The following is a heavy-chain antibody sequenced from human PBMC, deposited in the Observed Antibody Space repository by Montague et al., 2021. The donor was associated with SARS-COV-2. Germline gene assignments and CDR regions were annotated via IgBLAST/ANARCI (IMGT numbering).Heavy chain of an antibody. V-gene: IGHV3-30*04. CDR1: GFTISNYV. CDR3: AKGRTIIINSPFDY. J-gene: IGHJ4*02. D-gene: IGHD4-23*01. Sequence: SLRLSCAASGFTISNYVLHWVRQAPGKGLEWVALLSYDERNQYYXDSVKGRFTITRDNSKTTLYLQMNSLTIDDTAVYYCAKGRTIIINSPFDYWGQGTPVTVSS. CDR2: LSYDERNQ.